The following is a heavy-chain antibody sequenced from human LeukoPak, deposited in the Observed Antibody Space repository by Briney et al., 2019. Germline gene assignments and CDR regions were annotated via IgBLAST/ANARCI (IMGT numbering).Heavy chain of an antibody. Sequence: GGSLRLSCAASGFTFISYWMHWVRQAPGKGLVWVSRINSDGSTTSYAASVKGRFTISRDTAKNTLYLQMNGLRAEDTAVYYCARGHHYYDSSAYYYWGQGTLVTVSS. J-gene: IGHJ4*02. CDR2: INSDGSTT. CDR1: GFTFISYW. V-gene: IGHV3-74*01. CDR3: ARGHHYYDSSAYYY. D-gene: IGHD3-22*01.